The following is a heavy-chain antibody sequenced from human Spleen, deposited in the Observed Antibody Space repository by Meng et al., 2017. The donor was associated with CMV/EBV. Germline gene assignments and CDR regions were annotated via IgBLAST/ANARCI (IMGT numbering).Heavy chain of an antibody. D-gene: IGHD2-2*01. CDR1: GFAFSSYE. V-gene: IGHV3-48*03. Sequence: GESLKISCAASGFAFSSYEMNWVRQAPGKGLEWVSYISSSGSTIYYADSVKGRFAISRDNSKSTLYLQMNGLRAEDTAVYYCAKPTPYCSSTACWFDYWGQGTLVTVSS. J-gene: IGHJ5*01. CDR2: ISSSGSTI. CDR3: AKPTPYCSSTACWFDY.